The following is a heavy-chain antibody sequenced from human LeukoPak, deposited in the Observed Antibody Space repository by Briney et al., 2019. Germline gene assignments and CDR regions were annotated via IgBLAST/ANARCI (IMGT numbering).Heavy chain of an antibody. CDR2: INPSGGST. CDR3: ARAGLAYCGGDCYSYVGY. Sequence: AAVKVSCKASGYTFTSYYMHWVRQAPVQGLEWMGIINPSGGSTSYAQKFQGRVTMTRDMSTSTVYMELSSLRSEDTAVYYCARAGLAYCGGDCYSYVGYWGQGTLVTVSS. CDR1: GYTFTSYY. J-gene: IGHJ4*02. V-gene: IGHV1-46*01. D-gene: IGHD2-21*02.